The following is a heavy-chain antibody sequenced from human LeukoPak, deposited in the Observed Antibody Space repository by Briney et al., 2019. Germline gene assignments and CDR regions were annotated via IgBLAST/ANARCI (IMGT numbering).Heavy chain of an antibody. CDR3: ARVGLWSADLDYYYGMDV. D-gene: IGHD3-10*01. Sequence: GGSLRLSCAASGFTVSSNYMSWVRQAPGKGLEWVSVIYSGGSTYYADSVKGRFTISRDNSKNTLYLQMSSLRAEDTAVYYCARVGLWSADLDYYYGMDVWGQGTTVTVSS. J-gene: IGHJ6*02. CDR1: GFTVSSNY. V-gene: IGHV3-53*01. CDR2: IYSGGST.